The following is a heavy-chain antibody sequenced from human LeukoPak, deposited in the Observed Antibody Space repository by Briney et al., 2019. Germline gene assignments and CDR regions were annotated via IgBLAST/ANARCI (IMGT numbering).Heavy chain of an antibody. CDR2: ISWNSGSI. D-gene: IGHD6-13*01. V-gene: IGHV3-9*01. J-gene: IGHJ4*02. Sequence: PGGSLRLSCAASGFTFDDYAMHWVRQAPGKGLEWVSGISWNSGSIGYADSVKGRFTISRDNAKNSLYLQMNSLRAEDTALYYCAKASSSWYFHFDYCGQGTLVTVSS. CDR3: AKASSSWYFHFDY. CDR1: GFTFDDYA.